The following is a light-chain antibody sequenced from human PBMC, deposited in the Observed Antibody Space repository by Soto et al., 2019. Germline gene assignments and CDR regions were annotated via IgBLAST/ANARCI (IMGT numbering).Light chain of an antibody. CDR1: SSNIGAGYD. V-gene: IGLV1-40*01. J-gene: IGLJ2*01. CDR3: QSYDSSLSEV. CDR2: GNS. Sequence: QSVLTQPPSVSGAPGQRVTISCTGSSSNIGAGYDVHWYQQLPGTAPKLLIYGNSNRPSGVPDRFSGSKSGTSASLAITGLQAEGEAYYYCQSYDSSLSEVFGGGTKLTVL.